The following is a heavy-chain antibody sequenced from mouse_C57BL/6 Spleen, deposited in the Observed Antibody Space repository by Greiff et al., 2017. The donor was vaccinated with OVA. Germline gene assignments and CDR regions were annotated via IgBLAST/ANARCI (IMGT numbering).Heavy chain of an antibody. D-gene: IGHD2-5*01. CDR3: ACNSNYVLWFAY. CDR1: GYTFTSYW. Sequence: QVQLQQPGPELVKPGASVKLSCKASGYTFTSYWMHWVKQRPGQGLEWIGKINPSNGGTNYNEKFKGKATLTVDKSSSTAYMQLSSLTSEYAAVYYCACNSNYVLWFAYWGQGTLVTVSA. J-gene: IGHJ3*01. V-gene: IGHV1-53*01. CDR2: INPSNGGT.